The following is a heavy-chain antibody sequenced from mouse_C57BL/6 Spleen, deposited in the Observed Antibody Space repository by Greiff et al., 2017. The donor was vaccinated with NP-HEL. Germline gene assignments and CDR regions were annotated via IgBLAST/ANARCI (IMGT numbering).Heavy chain of an antibody. V-gene: IGHV1-76*01. J-gene: IGHJ4*01. CDR3: ARNDGYYVGYAMDY. Sequence: QVQLQQSGAELVRPGASVKLSCKASGYTFTDYYINWVKQRPGQGLEWIARIYPGSGNTYYNEKFKGKATLTAEKSSSTAYMQLSSLTSEDSAVYFCARNDGYYVGYAMDYWGQGTSVTVSS. D-gene: IGHD2-3*01. CDR1: GYTFTDYY. CDR2: IYPGSGNT.